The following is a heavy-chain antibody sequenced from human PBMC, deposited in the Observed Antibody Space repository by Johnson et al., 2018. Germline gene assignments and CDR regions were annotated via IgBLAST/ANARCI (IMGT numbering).Heavy chain of an antibody. CDR1: GFTFSSYA. D-gene: IGHD3-3*01. CDR2: ISGSGGST. V-gene: IGHV3-23*04. Sequence: EVQLVESGGGLVQPGGSLRLSCAASGFTFSSYAMSWVRQAPGKGLEWVSAISGSGGSTYYADSVKGRFPISRDNSKNTLYLQMNSLRAEDTAVYYCARDWYHTIFGVVNGMDVWGQGTTVTVSS. J-gene: IGHJ6*02. CDR3: ARDWYHTIFGVVNGMDV.